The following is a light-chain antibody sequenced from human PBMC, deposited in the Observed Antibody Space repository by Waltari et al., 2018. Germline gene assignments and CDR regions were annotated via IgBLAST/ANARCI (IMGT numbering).Light chain of an antibody. CDR1: SGHSSNV. Sequence: QLVLTPSPSASASLGASVKLTCTLSSGHSSNVIAWLPQQPEKGPRYLMKVNSDGSHSKGDKIPDRFSGSSSGTEHYLTISSLQSEDEADYYCQTGGHGTWVFGGGTKLTVL. J-gene: IGLJ3*02. CDR2: VNSDGSH. CDR3: QTGGHGTWV. V-gene: IGLV4-69*01.